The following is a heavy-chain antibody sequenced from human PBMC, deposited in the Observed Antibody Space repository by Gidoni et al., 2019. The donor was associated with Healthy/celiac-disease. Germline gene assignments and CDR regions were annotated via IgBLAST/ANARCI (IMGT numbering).Heavy chain of an antibody. CDR3: ARDPGYDYYYGMDV. J-gene: IGHJ6*02. CDR1: GGSISSGGYY. Sequence: QVQLQESGPGLVKPSQTLSLTCTVSGGSISSGGYYWSWIRQHPGKGLAWIGYIYYSGSTYYNPSLKSRVTISVDTSKNQFSLKLSSVTAADTAVYYCARDPGYDYYYGMDVWGQGTTVTVSS. V-gene: IGHV4-31*03. CDR2: IYYSGST.